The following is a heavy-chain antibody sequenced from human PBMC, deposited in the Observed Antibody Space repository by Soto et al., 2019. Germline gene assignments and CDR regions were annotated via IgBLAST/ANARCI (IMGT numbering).Heavy chain of an antibody. V-gene: IGHV3-48*01. D-gene: IGHD3-22*01. Sequence: EVQLVESGGGLVQPGGSLSLSCAASGFTFSSYSMNWVRQAPGKGLEWVSYIRSSSSTIYYADSVKGRFTISRDNAKNSLYLQMNSLRAEDTAVYYCARDSYDSSGYYSTLNYWGQGTLVTVSS. CDR2: IRSSSSTI. J-gene: IGHJ4*02. CDR3: ARDSYDSSGYYSTLNY. CDR1: GFTFSSYS.